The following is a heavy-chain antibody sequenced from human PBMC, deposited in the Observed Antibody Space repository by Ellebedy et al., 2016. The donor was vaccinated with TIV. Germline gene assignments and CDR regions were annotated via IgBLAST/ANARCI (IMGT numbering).Heavy chain of an antibody. V-gene: IGHV1-46*01. D-gene: IGHD3-16*01. CDR2: INPTGGST. Sequence: AASVKVSCKASGYTFTSYYMHWVRQAPRQGLEWMGIINPTGGSTSYAQKFQGRVTMTRDTSTSTVYMELSSLRSEDTAVYYCASPKTHGRGRVYYYGMDVWGQGTTVTVSS. J-gene: IGHJ6*02. CDR1: GYTFTSYY. CDR3: ASPKTHGRGRVYYYGMDV.